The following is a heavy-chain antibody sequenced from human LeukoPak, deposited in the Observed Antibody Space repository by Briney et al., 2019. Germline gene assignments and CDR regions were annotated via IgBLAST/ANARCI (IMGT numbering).Heavy chain of an antibody. J-gene: IGHJ4*02. D-gene: IGHD3-3*01. CDR1: GYSISSGYY. Sequence: SETLSLTCTVSGYSISSGYYWGWIRQPPGKGLEWIGSIYHSGSTYYNPSLKSRVTISVDTSKNQFSLKLSSVTAADTAVYYCARKTIFGVVIAPSFDYWGQGTLVPVSS. V-gene: IGHV4-38-2*02. CDR2: IYHSGST. CDR3: ARKTIFGVVIAPSFDY.